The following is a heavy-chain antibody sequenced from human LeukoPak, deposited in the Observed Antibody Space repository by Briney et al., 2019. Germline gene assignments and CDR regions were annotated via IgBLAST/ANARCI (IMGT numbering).Heavy chain of an antibody. D-gene: IGHD1-14*01. CDR1: GGSISSYY. CDR3: ARVGMSYYYMDV. CDR2: IYTSGST. J-gene: IGHJ6*03. Sequence: KASETLSLTCSVFGGSISSYYWSWIRQPAGKGLEWIGRIYTSGSTNYNPSLKSRVTMSVDTSKNQFSLKLSSVTAADTAVYYCARVGMSYYYMDVWGKGTTVTISS. V-gene: IGHV4-4*07.